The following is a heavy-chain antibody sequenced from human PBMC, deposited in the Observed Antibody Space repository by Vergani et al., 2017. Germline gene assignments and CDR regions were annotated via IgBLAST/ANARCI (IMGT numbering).Heavy chain of an antibody. J-gene: IGHJ3*02. CDR2: IYHSGST. CDR1: GYSISSGYY. CDR3: VRIYGSSWNEHDAFDI. Sequence: QVQLQESGPGLVKPSETLSLTCTVSGYSISSGYYWGWIRQPPGKGLEWIGSIYHSGSTYYNPSLKSRVTISVDTSKNQFSLKLSSVTAADTAVYYCVRIYGSSWNEHDAFDIWGQGTMVTVSS. V-gene: IGHV4-38-2*02. D-gene: IGHD6-13*01.